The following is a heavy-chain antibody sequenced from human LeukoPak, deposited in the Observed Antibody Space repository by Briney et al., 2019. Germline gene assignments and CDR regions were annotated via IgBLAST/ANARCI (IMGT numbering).Heavy chain of an antibody. V-gene: IGHV1-2*06. CDR1: GYTFTGYY. Sequence: ASVKVSCKASGYTFTGYYMHWVRQAPGQGLEWMGRINPNSGGTNYAQTFQGRVTMTRDTSISTAYMELSRLRSDDTAVYYCARGPSEISYYYDSSGSDAFDIWGQGTMVTVSS. CDR3: ARGPSEISYYYDSSGSDAFDI. CDR2: INPNSGGT. J-gene: IGHJ3*02. D-gene: IGHD3-22*01.